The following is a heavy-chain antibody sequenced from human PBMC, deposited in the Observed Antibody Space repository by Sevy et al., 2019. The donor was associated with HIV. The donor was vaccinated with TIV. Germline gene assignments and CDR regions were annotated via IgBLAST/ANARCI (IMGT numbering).Heavy chain of an antibody. J-gene: IGHJ3*01. CDR2: IFGSGGVT. CDR1: GITFSSHA. Sequence: GGSLRLSCAASGITFSSHAMSWVRQAPGKGLEWVSTIFGSGGVTYYADSVKGRFTISRDYSKNTLYLQMDSLRADDTAVYYCAGGRYASSGSIDAFDLWGQGTTVTVSS. CDR3: AGGRYASSGSIDAFDL. V-gene: IGHV3-23*01. D-gene: IGHD3-22*01.